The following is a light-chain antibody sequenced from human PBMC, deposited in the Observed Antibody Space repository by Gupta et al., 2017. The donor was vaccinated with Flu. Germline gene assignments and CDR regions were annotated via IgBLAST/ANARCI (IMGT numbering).Light chain of an antibody. CDR3: QKQNNTQNT. J-gene: IGKJ2*01. Sequence: GDRVTITCRASQGIINYLAWYQQKTGKVAKLLIYAASTLQSRVPSRFIGSGSGTDVTLTISSRQPEDDATNYCQKQNNTQNTFGQGTKLEIK. CDR2: AAS. CDR1: QGIINY. V-gene: IGKV1-27*01.